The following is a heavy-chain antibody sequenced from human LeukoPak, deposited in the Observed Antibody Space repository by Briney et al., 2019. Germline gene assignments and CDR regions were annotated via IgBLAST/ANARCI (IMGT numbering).Heavy chain of an antibody. V-gene: IGHV4-30-2*01. Sequence: SQTLSLTCAVSGGSISSGGYSWSWIRQPPGKGLEWIGYIYHSGSTYYNPSLKSRVTISVDRSKNQFSLKLSSVTAADTAVYYCARSMVRGVYVDYWGRGTLVTVSS. CDR3: ARSMVRGVYVDY. CDR2: IYHSGST. D-gene: IGHD3-10*01. CDR1: GGSISSGGYS. J-gene: IGHJ4*02.